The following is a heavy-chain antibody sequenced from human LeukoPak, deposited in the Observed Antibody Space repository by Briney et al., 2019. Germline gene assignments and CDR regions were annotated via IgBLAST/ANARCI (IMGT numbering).Heavy chain of an antibody. D-gene: IGHD3-22*01. J-gene: IGHJ4*02. CDR2: IKQDGREE. CDR1: GFTFSSYW. Sequence: SGGSLRLSCAASGFTFSSYWMSWVRQAPGKGLEWVANIKQDGREEYYVDSVKGRFTISRDNAKYSLYLQMNSLRAEDTAVYYCARGHYYETRGYYCKYDNWGQGTLVTVSP. V-gene: IGHV3-7*01. CDR3: ARGHYYETRGYYCKYDN.